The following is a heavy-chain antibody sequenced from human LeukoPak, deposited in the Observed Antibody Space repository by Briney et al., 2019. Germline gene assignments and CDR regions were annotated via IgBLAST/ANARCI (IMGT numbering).Heavy chain of an antibody. CDR3: ASIIGGYSYGFDY. CDR2: ISSSSSYI. V-gene: IGHV3-21*01. CDR1: GFTFSSYS. D-gene: IGHD5-18*01. J-gene: IGHJ4*02. Sequence: GGSLRLSCAASGFTFSSYSMNWDRQAPGKGLEWVSSISSSSSYIYYADSVKGRFTISRDNAKNSLYLQMNSLRAEDTAVYYCASIIGGYSYGFDYWGQGTLVTVSS.